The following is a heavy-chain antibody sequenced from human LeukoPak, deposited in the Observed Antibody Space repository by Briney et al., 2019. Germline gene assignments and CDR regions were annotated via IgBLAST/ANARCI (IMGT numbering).Heavy chain of an antibody. CDR3: ARAPTIGGGTYFDY. D-gene: IGHD1-26*01. V-gene: IGHV3-21*01. CDR1: GFTFSSYS. Sequence: GGSLRLSCAASGFTFSSYSMNWVRQAPGKGLEWVSSISSSSSYIYYADSVKGRFTISRDNDKNSLYLQMNSLRAEDTAVYYCARAPTIGGGTYFDYWGQGTLVTVSS. J-gene: IGHJ4*02. CDR2: ISSSSSYI.